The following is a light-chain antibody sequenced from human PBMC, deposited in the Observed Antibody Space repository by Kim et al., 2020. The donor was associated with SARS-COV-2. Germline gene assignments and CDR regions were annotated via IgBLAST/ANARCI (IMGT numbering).Light chain of an antibody. CDR3: STWDDSLNGLV. CDR2: GYN. Sequence: QPVLTQPPSASGTPGQRVTISCSGSRSNIGGNTVNWYQHLPGTAPKLLVYGYNQRPSGVPHRFSGSKSGTSASLAISGLQSEDEADYFCSTWDDSLNGLVFGGGTKLTVL. CDR1: RSNIGGNT. V-gene: IGLV1-44*01. J-gene: IGLJ3*02.